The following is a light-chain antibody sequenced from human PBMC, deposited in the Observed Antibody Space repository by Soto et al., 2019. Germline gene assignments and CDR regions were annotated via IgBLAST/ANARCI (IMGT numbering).Light chain of an antibody. Sequence: QSALTQPASVSGSPGQSITISCTGTSSDVGGYNYVSWYQQHPGKAPKLMIFEVSKRPSGVPDRFSGSKSGNTASLTVSGLQAEDEADYYCSSYAGSNNFPYVFGTGTKLTVL. J-gene: IGLJ1*01. CDR3: SSYAGSNNFPYV. CDR2: EVS. V-gene: IGLV2-8*01. CDR1: SSDVGGYNY.